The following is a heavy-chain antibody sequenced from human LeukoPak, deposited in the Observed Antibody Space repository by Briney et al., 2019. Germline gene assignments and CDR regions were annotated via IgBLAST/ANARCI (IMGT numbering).Heavy chain of an antibody. V-gene: IGHV3-21*06. Sequence: GGSLRLSCAASGSTFSSYGMNWVRQTPGKGLEWVSRISSSGTYTDYADSVKGRFTISRDNARGSLYLQMNSLRVEDTALYYCARGLGYCSSSKCSPGYYMDVWGKGTTVTVFS. CDR2: ISSSGTYT. D-gene: IGHD2-2*01. J-gene: IGHJ6*03. CDR3: ARGLGYCSSSKCSPGYYMDV. CDR1: GSTFSSYG.